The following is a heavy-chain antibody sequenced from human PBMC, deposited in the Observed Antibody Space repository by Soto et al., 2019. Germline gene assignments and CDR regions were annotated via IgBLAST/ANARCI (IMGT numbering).Heavy chain of an antibody. CDR1: GVTFSSYA. Sequence: GASVKVSCKASGVTFSSYAISWVRQAPGQGLEWMGGIIPIFGTANYAQKFQGRVTITADESTSTAYMELSSLRSEDTAVYYCARSNGSAYYYGMDVWGQGTTVTVSS. V-gene: IGHV1-69*13. J-gene: IGHJ6*02. CDR2: IIPIFGTA. D-gene: IGHD1-1*01. CDR3: ARSNGSAYYYGMDV.